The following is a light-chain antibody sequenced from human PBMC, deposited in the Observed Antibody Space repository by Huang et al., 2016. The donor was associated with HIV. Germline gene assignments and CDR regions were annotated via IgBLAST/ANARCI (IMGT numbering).Light chain of an antibody. J-gene: IGKJ4*01. CDR3: QQTYDTPPLS. V-gene: IGKV1-39*01. Sequence: DIQMTQSPSSLSASVGDRVTITCRAGQSVSNYLNWYQHKPGMAHKLLIYAASSLQSGVPSRFSGSGSGTHFTLTISSLQPEDIATYYCQQTYDTPPLSFGGGTKVEL. CDR1: QSVSNY. CDR2: AAS.